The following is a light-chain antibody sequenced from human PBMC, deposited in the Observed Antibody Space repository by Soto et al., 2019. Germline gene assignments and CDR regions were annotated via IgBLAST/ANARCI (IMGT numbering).Light chain of an antibody. V-gene: IGLV2-14*01. Sequence: QSVLTQPASVSGSPGQSIALSCTGTSSDVGGYNYVSWYQQHPGKAPKLMIYDVSNRPSGVSNRFSGSKSGNTASLTISGLQAEDGADYYCSSYTSSSTYVFGTGTKVTVL. CDR2: DVS. CDR1: SSDVGGYNY. CDR3: SSYTSSSTYV. J-gene: IGLJ1*01.